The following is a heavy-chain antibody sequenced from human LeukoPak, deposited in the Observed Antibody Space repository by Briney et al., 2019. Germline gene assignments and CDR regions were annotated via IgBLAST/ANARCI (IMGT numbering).Heavy chain of an antibody. J-gene: IGHJ6*02. V-gene: IGHV3-7*01. D-gene: IGHD2-2*01. CDR3: ARDRYCSSTSCFFYYYYGMDV. CDR1: GFTFSNYW. Sequence: GGSLRLSCAASGFTFSNYWMAWVRQAPGKGLEWVAYMSQDGIEIYYLDSVKGRFIISRDNAKNSPYLQMHSLRAEDTAVYYCARDRYCSSTSCFFYYYYGMDVWGQGTTVTVSS. CDR2: MSQDGIEI.